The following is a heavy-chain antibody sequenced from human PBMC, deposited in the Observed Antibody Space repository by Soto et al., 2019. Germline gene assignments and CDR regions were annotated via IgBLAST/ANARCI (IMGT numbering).Heavy chain of an antibody. V-gene: IGHV3-15*07. CDR1: GLKFSDAW. D-gene: IGHD1-1*01. Sequence: EVQLVESGGGLVKPGDSLILSCAVSGLKFSDAWMNWVRQAPGKGLEWVGRLKSKGGGKTKDYAAHVKGRFAISRDDSRDTLYLQINSLKIEDTAVYYCAWYNSGRFRTDHWGQGTLVTVS. J-gene: IGHJ4*02. CDR3: AWYNSGRFRTDH. CDR2: LKSKGGGKTK.